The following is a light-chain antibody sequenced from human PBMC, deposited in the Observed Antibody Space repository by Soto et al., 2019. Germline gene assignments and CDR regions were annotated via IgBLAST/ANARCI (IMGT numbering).Light chain of an antibody. V-gene: IGKV1-33*01. J-gene: IGKJ4*01. CDR1: QDINKY. Sequence: DIQMTQSPSSLSASVGDRITITCQASQDINKYLNWYQQKPGKAPKLLIYDASNLQRGVPSRFSGSGSGTHFSLSISSLQPEDIATYYCQQSENGPLTFGGGTKVDIK. CDR2: DAS. CDR3: QQSENGPLT.